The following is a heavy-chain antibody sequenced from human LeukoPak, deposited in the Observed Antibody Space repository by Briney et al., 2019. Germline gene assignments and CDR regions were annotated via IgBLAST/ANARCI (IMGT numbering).Heavy chain of an antibody. CDR3: ARSPYSSSWYVDY. V-gene: IGHV3-23*01. D-gene: IGHD6-13*01. J-gene: IGHJ4*02. CDR2: ISGSGGST. Sequence: PGGSLRLSCAASGFTFSNYAMSWVRQAPGKGLEWVSAISGSGGSTYYADSVKGRFTISRDNSKNTLYLQMNSLRAEDTAVYYCARSPYSSSWYVDYWGQGTLVTVSS. CDR1: GFTFSNYA.